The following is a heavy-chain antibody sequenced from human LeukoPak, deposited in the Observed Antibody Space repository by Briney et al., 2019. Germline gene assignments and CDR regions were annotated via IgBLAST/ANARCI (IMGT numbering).Heavy chain of an antibody. D-gene: IGHD2-2*01. Sequence: GRSLRPSCAIFGFAFRSFVMHWGRRGPGKGRGGVGALSYEDGTNKYYADDVKGRFTISRQNSMTTLYLQMNSLRPEDTAVYYCARAICTGIRCYESTESYYFDYWGRGTLVTVSS. J-gene: IGHJ4*02. V-gene: IGHV3-30*14. CDR1: GFAFRSFV. CDR3: ARAICTGIRCYESTESYYFDY. CDR2: LSYEDGTNK.